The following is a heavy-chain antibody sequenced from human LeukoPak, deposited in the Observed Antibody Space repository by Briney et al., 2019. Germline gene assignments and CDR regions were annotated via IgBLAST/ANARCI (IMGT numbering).Heavy chain of an antibody. V-gene: IGHV4-34*01. Sequence: SETLSLTCAVYGGSFSGYYWSWIRQPPGKGLEWIGEINHSGSTNYNPSPKSRVTISVDTSKNQFSLKLSSVTAADTAVYYCARIERRYCSGGSCKRGSFDYWGQGTLVTVSP. D-gene: IGHD2-15*01. J-gene: IGHJ4*02. CDR1: GGSFSGYY. CDR3: ARIERRYCSGGSCKRGSFDY. CDR2: INHSGST.